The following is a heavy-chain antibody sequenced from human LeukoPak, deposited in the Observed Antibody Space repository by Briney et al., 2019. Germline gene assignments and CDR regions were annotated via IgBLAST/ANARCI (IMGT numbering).Heavy chain of an antibody. CDR3: ARDGYCSSTSCFTYNWFDP. D-gene: IGHD2-2*02. J-gene: IGHJ5*02. CDR1: GYTVISYG. CDR2: ISAYNGNT. Sequence: ASVRVSCKASGYTVISYGISWVRQAPGQGLEWMGWISAYNGNTNYAQKLQGRVTMTTDTSTSTAYMELRSLRSDDTAVYYCARDGYCSSTSCFTYNWFDPWGQGTLVTVSS. V-gene: IGHV1-18*01.